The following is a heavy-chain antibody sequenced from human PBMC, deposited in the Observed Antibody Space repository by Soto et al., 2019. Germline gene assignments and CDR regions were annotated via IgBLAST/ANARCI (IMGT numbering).Heavy chain of an antibody. CDR1: GGSLSTNP. CDR3: ARRHSGGFFRFFDS. D-gene: IGHD2-15*01. V-gene: IGHV1-69*06. Sequence: SVEVSCKASGGSLSTNPISWVRQAPGQGLEWMGGTGSGTGPGNHAQKFQGRLTVTADKSTSTVYMELTNLSSEDTAVYYCARRHSGGFFRFFDSWGQGTLVTVSS. J-gene: IGHJ4*02. CDR2: TGSGTGPG.